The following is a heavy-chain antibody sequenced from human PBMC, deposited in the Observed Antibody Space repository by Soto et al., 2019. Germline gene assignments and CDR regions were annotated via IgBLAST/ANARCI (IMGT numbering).Heavy chain of an antibody. D-gene: IGHD3-3*01. CDR2: IRSKAYGGTT. CDR1: GFTFGGYA. V-gene: IGHV3-49*04. Sequence: AGGSLRLTCTASGFTFGGYAMSWVRQAPGKGLEWVGFIRSKAYGGTTEYAASVKGRFTISRDDSKSIAYLQMNSLKTEDTAVYYCTRGYDFWSGYPYYYYYYGMDVWGQGTTVTVSS. CDR3: TRGYDFWSGYPYYYYYYGMDV. J-gene: IGHJ6*02.